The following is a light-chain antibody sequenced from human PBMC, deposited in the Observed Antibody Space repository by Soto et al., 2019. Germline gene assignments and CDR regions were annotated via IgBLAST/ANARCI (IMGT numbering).Light chain of an antibody. V-gene: IGKV1-33*01. J-gene: IGKJ1*01. CDR2: DAS. CDR3: QQYDNLWT. CDR1: QDINNY. Sequence: DIQMTQSPSSLSASVGDRVTITCQASQDINNYLNWYQQKPGKAPKLLIYDASNLETGVPSRFSGGGSGRDFTFTISSLQPEDIETYYCQQYDNLWTFGQGTRVEIK.